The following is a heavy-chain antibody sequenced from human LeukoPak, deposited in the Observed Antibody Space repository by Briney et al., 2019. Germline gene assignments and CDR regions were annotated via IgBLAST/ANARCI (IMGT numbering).Heavy chain of an antibody. CDR1: GFTFSSYW. CDR3: ARENTGIFDH. J-gene: IGHJ4*02. D-gene: IGHD1-14*01. CDR2: INTDGSST. V-gene: IGHV3-74*01. Sequence: GGSLRLSCAASGFTFSSYWMHWVRQAPGKGLVWVSRINTDGSSTTYADSVKGRITISRDNAKNTPYLQMNSLRAEDTAVYYCARENTGIFDHWGQGTLVTVSS.